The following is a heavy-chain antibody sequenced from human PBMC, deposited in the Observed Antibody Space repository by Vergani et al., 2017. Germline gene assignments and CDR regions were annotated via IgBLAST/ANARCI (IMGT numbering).Heavy chain of an antibody. CDR1: GGSISSGDYY. D-gene: IGHD5-18*01. Sequence: QVQLQESGPGLVKPSQTLSLTCTVSGGSISSGDYYWSWIRQPPGKGLEWIGYIDYSGSTYYNPSLKSRVTISVDTSTNQFSLKLSSVTAADTAVYYCARDREYSYEIDYWGQGTLVTVSS. V-gene: IGHV4-30-4*01. CDR3: ARDREYSYEIDY. J-gene: IGHJ4*02. CDR2: IDYSGST.